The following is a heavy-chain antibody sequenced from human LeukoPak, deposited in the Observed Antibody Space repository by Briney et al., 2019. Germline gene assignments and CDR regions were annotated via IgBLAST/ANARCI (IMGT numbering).Heavy chain of an antibody. V-gene: IGHV1-46*01. CDR2: INPSGGST. D-gene: IGHD3-16*02. Sequence: GASVKVSCKASGYTFTSYAIHWVRQAPGQGLEWMGIINPSGGSTSYAQKFQGRATMTRDTSTSTVYMELSSLRSEDTAVYYCARGPLTFGGVIVIGYYFDYWGQGTLVTVSS. CDR1: GYTFTSYA. J-gene: IGHJ4*02. CDR3: ARGPLTFGGVIVIGYYFDY.